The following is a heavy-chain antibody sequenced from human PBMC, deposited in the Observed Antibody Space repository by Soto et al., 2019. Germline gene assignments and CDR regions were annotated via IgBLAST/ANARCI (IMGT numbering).Heavy chain of an antibody. V-gene: IGHV4-31*03. CDR3: ARATPLLRFLEWSPQKYAYYFDY. Sequence: LSLTCTVSGGSISSGGYYWSWIRQHPGKGLEWIGYIYYSGSTYYNPSLKSRVTISVDTSKNQFSLKLSSVTAADTAVYYCARATPLLRFLEWSPQKYAYYFDYWGQGTLVTVSS. CDR2: IYYSGST. D-gene: IGHD3-3*01. J-gene: IGHJ4*02. CDR1: GGSISSGGYY.